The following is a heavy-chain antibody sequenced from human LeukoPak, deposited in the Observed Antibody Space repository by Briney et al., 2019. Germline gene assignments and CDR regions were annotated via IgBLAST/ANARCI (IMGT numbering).Heavy chain of an antibody. CDR2: INPNSGGT. CDR1: GYTFTGYY. D-gene: IGHD3-16*01. Sequence: GASVKVSCKASGYTFTGYYMHWVRQAPGQGLEWMGWINPNSGGTNYAQKFQGRVTMTRDTSISTAHMELSRLRSDDTAVYYCARHPGGGGYFQHWGQGTLVTVSS. CDR3: ARHPGGGGYFQH. V-gene: IGHV1-2*02. J-gene: IGHJ1*01.